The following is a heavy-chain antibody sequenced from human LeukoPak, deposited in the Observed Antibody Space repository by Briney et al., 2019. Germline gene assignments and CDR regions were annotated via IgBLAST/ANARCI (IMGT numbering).Heavy chain of an antibody. D-gene: IGHD5-12*01. CDR3: TRDSGYNAFDI. V-gene: IGHV3-11*04. CDR2: IDSSGDTI. Sequence: PGGSLRLSCAASGFTFSDYYMTWIRQAPGEGLEWLSYIDSSGDTIYYADSVKGRFTISRDNGKNSLYLQMNSLRGEDTAVYYCTRDSGYNAFDIWGQGTMVTVSS. J-gene: IGHJ3*02. CDR1: GFTFSDYY.